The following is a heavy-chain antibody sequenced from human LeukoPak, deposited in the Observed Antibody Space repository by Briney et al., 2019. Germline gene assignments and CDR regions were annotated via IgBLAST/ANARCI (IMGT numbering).Heavy chain of an antibody. Sequence: SGPTLVKPTQTLRLTCTFSGFSLSTIGVGVGWIRQPPGKALECLALIYWDDDKRYSPSLKSRLTITKDTSKNQVVLTMTNMDPVDTATYYCAHSPEVGWSPLGFDPWGQGTLVTVSS. CDR2: IYWDDDK. D-gene: IGHD6-19*01. CDR3: AHSPEVGWSPLGFDP. J-gene: IGHJ5*02. V-gene: IGHV2-5*02. CDR1: GFSLSTIGVG.